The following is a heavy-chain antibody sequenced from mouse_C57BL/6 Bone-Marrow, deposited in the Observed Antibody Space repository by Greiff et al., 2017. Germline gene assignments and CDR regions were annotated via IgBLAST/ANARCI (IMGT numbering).Heavy chain of an antibody. CDR3: ARHGDGYPFAY. CDR1: GFTFSSYG. J-gene: IGHJ3*01. D-gene: IGHD2-3*01. CDR2: ISSGGSYT. V-gene: IGHV5-6*01. Sequence: EVQGVESGGDLVKPGGSLKLSCAASGFTFSSYGMSWVRQTPDKRLEWVATISSGGSYTYYPDSVKGRFTISRDNAKNTLYLQMSSLKSEDTAMYYCARHGDGYPFAYWGQGTLVTGSA.